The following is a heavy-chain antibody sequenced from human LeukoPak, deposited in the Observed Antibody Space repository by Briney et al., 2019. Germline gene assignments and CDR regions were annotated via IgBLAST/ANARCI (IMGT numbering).Heavy chain of an antibody. CDR3: ARFSDGGYEGGAFDH. V-gene: IGHV4-30-2*01. J-gene: IGHJ5*02. Sequence: PSQTLSLTCAVSGGSISSGGYSWSWIRQPPGKGLEWIGYIYHSGSTYYNPSLKSRVTISVDRSKNQFSLKLSSVTAADTAVYYCARFSDGGYEGGAFDHWGQGTLVTVSS. D-gene: IGHD5-12*01. CDR2: IYHSGST. CDR1: GGSISSGGYS.